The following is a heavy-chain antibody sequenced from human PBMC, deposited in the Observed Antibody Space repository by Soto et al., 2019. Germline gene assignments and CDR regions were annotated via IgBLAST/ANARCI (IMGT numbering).Heavy chain of an antibody. CDR1: GFSLSTSGVG. CDR3: AHRPIAVAVINWFDP. J-gene: IGHJ5*02. D-gene: IGHD6-19*01. V-gene: IGHV2-5*02. CDR2: IYWDDDK. Sequence: SGPTLVNPTQTLTLTCTFSGFSLSTSGVGVGWIRRPPGKALEWLALIYWDDDKRYSPSLKSRLTITKDTSKNQVVLTMTNMDPVGTATYYCAHRPIAVAVINWFDPWGQGTLVTVSS.